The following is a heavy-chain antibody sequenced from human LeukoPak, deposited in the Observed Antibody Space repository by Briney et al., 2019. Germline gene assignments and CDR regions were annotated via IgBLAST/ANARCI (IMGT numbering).Heavy chain of an antibody. J-gene: IGHJ3*02. Sequence: GESLKISCKGSGYSFTNYWIGWVRQTAGKGLEWMGIIYPGDSETRYSPSFQGQVTFSADKSISTAYLQWSSLKASDTAMFFCARQQTSLDAFDIWGQGTMVTVSS. CDR2: IYPGDSET. CDR1: GYSFTNYW. CDR3: ARQQTSLDAFDI. V-gene: IGHV5-51*01.